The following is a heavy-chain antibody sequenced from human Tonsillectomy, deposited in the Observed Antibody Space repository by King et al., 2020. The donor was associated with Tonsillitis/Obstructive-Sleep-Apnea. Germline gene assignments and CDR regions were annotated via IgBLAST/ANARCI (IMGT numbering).Heavy chain of an antibody. V-gene: IGHV3-30*18. J-gene: IGHJ3*02. D-gene: IGHD3-22*01. CDR1: GFTFSSYG. CDR3: AKPIFDDDSSGYYYGDAFDI. Sequence: VQLVESGGGVVQPGRSPRLSCAASGFTFSSYGMHWVRQAPGKGLEWVAVISYDGSNKYYADSVKGRFTISRDNSKNTLYLQMNSLRAEDTAVYYCAKPIFDDDSSGYYYGDAFDIWGQGTMVTVSS. CDR2: ISYDGSNK.